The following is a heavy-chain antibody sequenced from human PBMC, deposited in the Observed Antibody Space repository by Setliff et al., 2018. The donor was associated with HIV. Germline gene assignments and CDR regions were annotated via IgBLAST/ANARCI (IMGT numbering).Heavy chain of an antibody. CDR3: ARDKWASGFDF. Sequence: QPGGSLRLSCAASGFTFSVHGMHWVRQAPGKGLEWVSYISMSSHTSVIYSDSVKGRFTISRDNARNSFYLQMNSLRVDDTAVYFCARDKWASGFDFWGHGTLVTVSS. CDR1: GFTFSVHG. CDR2: ISMSSHTSV. V-gene: IGHV3-48*01. D-gene: IGHD1-26*01. J-gene: IGHJ4*01.